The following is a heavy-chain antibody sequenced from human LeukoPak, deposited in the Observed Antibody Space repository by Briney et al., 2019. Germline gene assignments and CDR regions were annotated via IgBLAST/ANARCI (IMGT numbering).Heavy chain of an antibody. Sequence: ASVKVSCKASGYTFTGCYMHWVRQAPGQGLEWMGWINPNSGGTNYAQKFQGRVTMTRDTSISTAYMELSRLRSDDTAVYYCARRHIAAAGQNWFDPWGQGTLVTVSS. D-gene: IGHD6-13*01. V-gene: IGHV1-2*02. CDR1: GYTFTGCY. J-gene: IGHJ5*02. CDR2: INPNSGGT. CDR3: ARRHIAAAGQNWFDP.